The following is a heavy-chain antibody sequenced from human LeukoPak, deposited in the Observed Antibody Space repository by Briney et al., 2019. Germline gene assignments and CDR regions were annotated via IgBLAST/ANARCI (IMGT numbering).Heavy chain of an antibody. CDR3: AKEADTAMVPYYFDY. V-gene: IGHV3-74*01. D-gene: IGHD5-18*01. Sequence: PGGSLRLSCAASGFTISSYWMNWVRQAPGEGLVWVSRIKSDGSTSYADSVKGRFTISRDNANNTLYLQMNSLRAEDTAVYYCAKEADTAMVPYYFDYWGQGTLVTVSS. J-gene: IGHJ4*02. CDR1: GFTISSYW. CDR2: IKSDGST.